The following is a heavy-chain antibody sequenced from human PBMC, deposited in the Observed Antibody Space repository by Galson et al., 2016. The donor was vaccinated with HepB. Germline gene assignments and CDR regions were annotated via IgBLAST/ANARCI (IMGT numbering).Heavy chain of an antibody. CDR1: GFTFSSYG. CDR2: ISYDGSNK. D-gene: IGHD6-13*01. CDR3: AKDAIAYSSSWYYFDY. V-gene: IGHV3-30*18. Sequence: SLRLSCAASGFTFSSYGMHWVRQAPGKGLEWVAVISYDGSNKYYADSVKGRFTISRDNSKNTLYLQMNSLRAEDTAVYYCAKDAIAYSSSWYYFDYWGQGTLVTGSS. J-gene: IGHJ4*02.